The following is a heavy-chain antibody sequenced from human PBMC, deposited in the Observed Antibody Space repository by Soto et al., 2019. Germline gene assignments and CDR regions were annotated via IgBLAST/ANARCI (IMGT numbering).Heavy chain of an antibody. Sequence: GGSLRLSCAASGFTFSNCGMNWVRQTPGKGLEWVSYISDSGATKHYADSVKGRFTISRDNGKDSLYLQMNSLRDEDTAVYFCARCSRNSCYSYGVDVWGQGATVTVSS. CDR3: ARCSRNSCYSYGVDV. V-gene: IGHV3-48*02. CDR2: ISDSGATK. D-gene: IGHD2-15*01. J-gene: IGHJ6*02. CDR1: GFTFSNCG.